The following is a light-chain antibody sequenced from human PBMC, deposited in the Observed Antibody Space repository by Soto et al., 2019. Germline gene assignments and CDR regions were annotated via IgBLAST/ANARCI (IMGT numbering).Light chain of an antibody. V-gene: IGKV3-11*01. CDR1: QSVSSN. J-gene: IGKJ5*01. CDR2: VAS. Sequence: EIVMTQSPATLSVSPGERATLSCRASQSVSSNLAWYQKKPGQAPRLLIYVASTRATGIPARFSGSGSGTDFTLTISSLEPEDFAVYYCQQRSNWPLTFGQGTRLEIK. CDR3: QQRSNWPLT.